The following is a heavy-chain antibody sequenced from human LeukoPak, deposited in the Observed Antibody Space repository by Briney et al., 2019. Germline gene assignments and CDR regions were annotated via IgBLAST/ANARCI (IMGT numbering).Heavy chain of an antibody. CDR1: GFTFSTYG. CDR3: ARNNGMDV. CDR2: VNRDGSET. J-gene: IGHJ6*02. V-gene: IGHV3-7*03. Sequence: SGGSLRLSCAASGFTFSTYGMNWVRQVPGRGPEWVANVNRDGSETYYLDSVKGRFTISKDNAKNSLYLQMNSLRAEDTALYHCARNNGMDVWGQGTTVIVSS.